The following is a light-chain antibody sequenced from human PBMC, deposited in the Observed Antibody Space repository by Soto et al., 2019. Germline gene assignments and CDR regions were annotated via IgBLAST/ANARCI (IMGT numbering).Light chain of an antibody. J-gene: IGKJ1*01. CDR3: QQYNSYSRT. CDR1: QSISSW. CDR2: KAS. Sequence: DIQMTHSPSTLSASVRDRVSITSLASQSISSWLAWYQQKPGKAPKLLIYKASSLESGVPSRFSGSGSGTEFTLTISSLQPDDFATYYCQQYNSYSRTFGQGTKVDNK. V-gene: IGKV1-5*03.